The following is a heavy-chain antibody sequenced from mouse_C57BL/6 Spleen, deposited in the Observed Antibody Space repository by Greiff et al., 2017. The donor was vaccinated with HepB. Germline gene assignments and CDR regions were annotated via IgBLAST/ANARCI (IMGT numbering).Heavy chain of an antibody. CDR2: IYPGSGST. J-gene: IGHJ2*01. D-gene: IGHD1-1*01. CDR3: ARPYYYGSSSDY. V-gene: IGHV1-55*01. CDR1: GYTFTSYW. Sequence: QVQLQQPGAELVKPGASVKMSCKASGYTFTSYWITWVKQRPGQGLEWIGDIYPGSGSTNYNEKFKSKATLTVDTSSSTAYMQLSSLTSEDSAVYYCARPYYYGSSSDYRGQGTTLTVSS.